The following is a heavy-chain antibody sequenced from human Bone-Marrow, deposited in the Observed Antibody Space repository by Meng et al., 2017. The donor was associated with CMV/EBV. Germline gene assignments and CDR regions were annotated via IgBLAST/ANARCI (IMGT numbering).Heavy chain of an antibody. Sequence: GGSLRLSCAASGFAFSDYYMSWIRQAQGKGLEWVSYISSSGSTIYYADSVKGRFTISRDNAKNSLYLQMNRLRAEDTAVYYCARRSDTALNWHYFKPRAGDAFDIWGQGTMVTVSS. V-gene: IGHV3-11*01. CDR1: GFAFSDYY. J-gene: IGHJ3*02. CDR2: ISSSGSTI. CDR3: ARRSDTALNWHYFKPRAGDAFDI. D-gene: IGHD1-7*01.